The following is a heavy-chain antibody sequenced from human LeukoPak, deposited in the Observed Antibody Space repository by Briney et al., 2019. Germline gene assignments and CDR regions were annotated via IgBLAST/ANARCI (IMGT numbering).Heavy chain of an antibody. CDR2: IYSGGNT. CDR3: GGQMTTVITGVYYYYGMDV. D-gene: IGHD3-16*01. J-gene: IGHJ6*02. V-gene: IGHV3-66*04. CDR1: GFTVSGNY. Sequence: PGGSLRLSCAASGFTVSGNYMTWVRQAPGKGLEWVSVIYSGGNTYYVDSVKGRFTISRDNSKNTLYLQMNSLRAEDTAVYYCGGQMTTVITGVYYYYGMDVWGQGTTVTVSS.